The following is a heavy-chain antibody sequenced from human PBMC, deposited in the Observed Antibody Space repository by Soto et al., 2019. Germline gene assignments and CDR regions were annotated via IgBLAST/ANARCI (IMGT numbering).Heavy chain of an antibody. D-gene: IGHD3-10*01. CDR3: ATRRGDGYNDY. Sequence: QVQLVQSGAEVKKPGSSVKVYCKASGGTFSSYTISWVRQAPGQGLEWMGRIIPILGITNYAQKFQGRVTITADKSTSTAYMELRSLRSEDTAVYYCATRRGDGYNDYWGQGTLVTVAS. CDR1: GGTFSSYT. J-gene: IGHJ4*02. V-gene: IGHV1-69*02. CDR2: IIPILGIT.